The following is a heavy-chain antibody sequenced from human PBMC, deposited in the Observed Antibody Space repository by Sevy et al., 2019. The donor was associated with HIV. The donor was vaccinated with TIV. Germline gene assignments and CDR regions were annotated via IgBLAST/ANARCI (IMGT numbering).Heavy chain of an antibody. Sequence: ASVKVSCKASGYTFTSYDINWVRQATGQGLEWMGWMNPNSGNTGYAQKFQGRVTMTRNTSISTAYMELSSLRSEDTAVYYCARALIAAGTMISPWGMDVRGQGTTVTVSS. CDR2: MNPNSGNT. CDR3: ARALIAAGTMISPWGMDV. V-gene: IGHV1-8*01. J-gene: IGHJ6*02. D-gene: IGHD3-22*01. CDR1: GYTFTSYD.